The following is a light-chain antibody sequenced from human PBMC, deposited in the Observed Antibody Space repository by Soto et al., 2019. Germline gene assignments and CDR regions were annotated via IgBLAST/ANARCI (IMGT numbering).Light chain of an antibody. V-gene: IGKV1-5*03. CDR2: KAS. CDR1: QRISAW. CDR3: QQYNDYSWT. J-gene: IGKJ1*01. Sequence: DIQMTQSPSTLSASVGDRVSINCRASQRISAWLAWYQQKPGKTPRLLIYKASTLEIGVPSRFSGSGSGTEFTLTISNLQPDDVAIYYCQQYNDYSWTFGQGTKVDIK.